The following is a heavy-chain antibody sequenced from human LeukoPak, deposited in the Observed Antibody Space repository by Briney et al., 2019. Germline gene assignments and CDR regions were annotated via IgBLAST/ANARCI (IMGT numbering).Heavy chain of an antibody. D-gene: IGHD3-22*01. CDR2: IIPMFGAA. CDR1: GGTFSNYA. J-gene: IGHJ4*02. CDR3: ARDSPTNYYDAG. V-gene: IGHV1-69*06. Sequence: ASVKVSCKASGGTFSNYAISWVRQAPGQGLEWMGGIIPMFGAANYAQKFQGRVTITADKSTSIAYMELSSLRSEDTAVYYCARDSPTNYYDAGWGQGTLVTVSS.